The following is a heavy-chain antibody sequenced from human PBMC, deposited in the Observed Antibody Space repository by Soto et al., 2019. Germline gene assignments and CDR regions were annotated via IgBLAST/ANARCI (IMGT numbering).Heavy chain of an antibody. CDR2: ISGGGDST. J-gene: IGHJ6*02. Sequence: EVQLLESGGGLVQPGGSLRLSCTASGFTFRNYAMSWVRQAPGKGLEWVSGISGGGDSTYYADSVKGRFAISRDSSMNTVYLQMNSLRVEDTAVYYCAKSNQIFGVLTDYYYYGMDVWGQGTTVTVSS. V-gene: IGHV3-23*01. CDR3: AKSNQIFGVLTDYYYYGMDV. D-gene: IGHD3-3*01. CDR1: GFTFRNYA.